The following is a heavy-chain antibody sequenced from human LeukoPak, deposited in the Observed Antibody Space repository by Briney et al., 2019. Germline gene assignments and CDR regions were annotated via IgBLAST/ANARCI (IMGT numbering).Heavy chain of an antibody. CDR1: GDSISSSSYY. V-gene: IGHV4-39*01. Sequence: SETLSLTCTVSGDSISSSSYYWGWIRQPPGKGLEWIGSIYYSGSTYYNPSLKSRVTISVDTSKNQFSLKLSSVTAADTAVYHCARHERATKFDYWGQGTLVIVSS. CDR3: ARHERATKFDY. D-gene: IGHD1-26*01. J-gene: IGHJ4*02. CDR2: IYYSGST.